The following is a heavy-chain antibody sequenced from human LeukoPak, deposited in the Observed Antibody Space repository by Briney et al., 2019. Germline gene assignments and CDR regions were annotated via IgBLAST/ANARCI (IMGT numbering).Heavy chain of an antibody. CDR2: IYYSGST. V-gene: IGHV4-61*01. D-gene: IGHD3-22*01. J-gene: IGHJ4*02. Sequence: SETLSLTCTVSGYSISSGYYWSWIRQPPGKGLEWIGYIYYSGSTNYNPSLKSRVTISVDTSKNQFSLKLSSVTTADTAVYYCARLRRNYYDSSGFFDYWGQGTLVTVSS. CDR3: ARLRRNYYDSSGFFDY. CDR1: GYSISSGYY.